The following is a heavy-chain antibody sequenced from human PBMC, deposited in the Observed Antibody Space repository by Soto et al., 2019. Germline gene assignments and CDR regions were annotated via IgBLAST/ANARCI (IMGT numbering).Heavy chain of an antibody. CDR2: IIPIFGTA. J-gene: IGHJ4*02. Sequence: GASVKVSCKASGGTFSSYAISWVRQAPGQGLEWMGGIIPIFGTANYAQKFQGRVTITADKSTSTAYMELSSLRSEDTAVYYCARRQRYYYDSSGYLPFDYWGQGTLVTVSS. V-gene: IGHV1-69*06. CDR1: GGTFSSYA. CDR3: ARRQRYYYDSSGYLPFDY. D-gene: IGHD3-22*01.